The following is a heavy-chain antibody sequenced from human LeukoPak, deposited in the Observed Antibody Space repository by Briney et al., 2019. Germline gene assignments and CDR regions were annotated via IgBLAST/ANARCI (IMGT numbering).Heavy chain of an antibody. J-gene: IGHJ4*02. CDR3: VKAHSGSYYDSFDY. CDR2: ISGSGGST. CDR1: GFTFSSYA. Sequence: PGGSLRLSCAASGFTFSSYAMSWVRQAPGKGLEWVSAISGSGGSTYYADSVKGRFTISRDNSKNTLYLQMSSLRAEDTAVYYCVKAHSGSYYDSFDYWGQGTLVTVSS. V-gene: IGHV3-23*01. D-gene: IGHD1-26*01.